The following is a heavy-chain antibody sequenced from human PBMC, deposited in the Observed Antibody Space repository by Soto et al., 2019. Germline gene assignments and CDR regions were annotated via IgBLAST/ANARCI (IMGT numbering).Heavy chain of an antibody. Sequence: GGSLRLSCAASGFTFSSYGMHWVRQAPGKWLEWVAVIWYDGSNKYYADSVKGRFTISRDNSKNTLYLQMNSLRAEDTAVYYCARDQTIWLLSGGFDYWGQGTLVNVSS. V-gene: IGHV3-33*01. CDR1: GFTFSSYG. CDR3: ARDQTIWLLSGGFDY. CDR2: IWYDGSNK. J-gene: IGHJ4*02. D-gene: IGHD3-9*01.